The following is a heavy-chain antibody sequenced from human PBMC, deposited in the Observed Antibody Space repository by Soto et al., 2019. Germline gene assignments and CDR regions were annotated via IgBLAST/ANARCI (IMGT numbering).Heavy chain of an antibody. V-gene: IGHV3-23*01. J-gene: IGHJ6*02. CDR3: ASLGVGDWANYYYYYGMDV. CDR1: GFSFSVYA. CDR2: VTANGGST. Sequence: GGSLRLSCAASGFSFSVYAMTWVRQAPGKGLEWVSAVTANGGSTYSADSVKGRFTISRDNSKNTLFLQMNSLRAEDTAVYYCASLGVGDWANYYYYYGMDVWGQGTTVTVSS. D-gene: IGHD2-21*02.